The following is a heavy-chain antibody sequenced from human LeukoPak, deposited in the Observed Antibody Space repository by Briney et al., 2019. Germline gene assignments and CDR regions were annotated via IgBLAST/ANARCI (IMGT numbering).Heavy chain of an antibody. CDR1: GFTFSSYG. V-gene: IGHV3-21*01. D-gene: IGHD3-22*01. CDR2: ISSSSSYI. CDR3: ARDSEYYYDSSGYYAGAFDI. Sequence: AGGSLRLSCEASGFTFSSYGMSWVRQAPGKGLEWVSSISSSSSYIYYADSVKGRFTISRDNAKNSLYLQMNSLRAEDTAVYYCARDSEYYYDSSGYYAGAFDIWGQGTMVTVPS. J-gene: IGHJ3*02.